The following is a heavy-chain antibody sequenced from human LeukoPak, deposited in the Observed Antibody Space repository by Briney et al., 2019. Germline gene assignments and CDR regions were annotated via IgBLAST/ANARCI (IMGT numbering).Heavy chain of an antibody. CDR1: GGSMTTYY. CDR3: AGSSGWSGVLDY. J-gene: IGHJ4*02. V-gene: IGHV4-59*01. Sequence: PSETLSPTCTVSGGSMTTYYWNWIRQPPGKGLEWIGYISYSGSTNNNPSLKSRATTSLDTSKNQLSLKLTSVTAADSAVYYCAGSSGWSGVLDYWGQGTLVTVSS. CDR2: ISYSGST. D-gene: IGHD6-19*01.